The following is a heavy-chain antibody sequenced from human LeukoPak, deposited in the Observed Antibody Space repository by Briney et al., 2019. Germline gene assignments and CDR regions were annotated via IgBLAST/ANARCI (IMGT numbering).Heavy chain of an antibody. CDR1: GFTFSNYG. Sequence: PGGSLRLSCAASGFTFSNYGMSWVRQAPGKGLEWVSAISGSGGSTYYADSVKGRFTISRDNSKNTLYLQMNSLRAEDTAVYYCAKEGSRFYYDSSGYYWGAFDIWGQGTMVTVSS. J-gene: IGHJ3*02. D-gene: IGHD3-22*01. CDR3: AKEGSRFYYDSSGYYWGAFDI. V-gene: IGHV3-23*01. CDR2: ISGSGGST.